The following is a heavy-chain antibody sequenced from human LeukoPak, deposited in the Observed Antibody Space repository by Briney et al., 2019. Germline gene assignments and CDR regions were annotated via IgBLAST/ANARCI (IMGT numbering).Heavy chain of an antibody. CDR1: GVTFSNYA. Sequence: PGASLRLSCLASGVTFSNYALHSVRQTPGQGLDWVAVVSSDGQNDFYSDSVRGRFTISRDNSRDTLYLQMDGLRAADTGLYFCASSTYYDGSGILYSVVLFDPWGQGTLVTVSS. CDR2: VSSDGQND. J-gene: IGHJ5*02. CDR3: ASSTYYDGSGILYSVVLFDP. V-gene: IGHV3-30*01. D-gene: IGHD3-10*01.